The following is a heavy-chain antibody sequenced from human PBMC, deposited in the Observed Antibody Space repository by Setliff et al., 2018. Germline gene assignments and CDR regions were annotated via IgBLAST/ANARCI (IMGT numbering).Heavy chain of an antibody. CDR2: FIPILGAT. D-gene: IGHD3-16*01. CDR1: GYTFRNYG. V-gene: IGHV1-69*13. CDR3: ARELRSPYWHLDS. Sequence: ASVKVSCKTSGYTFRNYGITWVRQAPGQGLQWLGRFIPILGATNYAQNFQGRVTITADESTSTGYMELRSLRSDDTAVYYCARELRSPYWHLDSWGQGTQVTVSS. J-gene: IGHJ4*02.